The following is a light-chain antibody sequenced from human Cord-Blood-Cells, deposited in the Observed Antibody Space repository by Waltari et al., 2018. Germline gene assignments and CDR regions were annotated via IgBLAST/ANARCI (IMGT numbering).Light chain of an antibody. CDR2: GAS. V-gene: IGKV3-15*01. J-gene: IGKJ2*01. Sequence: EIVMTQSPATLSVSPGERATLSCRASQSVSSNLAWYQQKPGQAPRLLIYGASTRATGIPARFSGSGSGTEFNLTISSLQSEDFAVSYCQQYNNWPRMYTFGQGTKLEIK. CDR1: QSVSSN. CDR3: QQYNNWPRMYT.